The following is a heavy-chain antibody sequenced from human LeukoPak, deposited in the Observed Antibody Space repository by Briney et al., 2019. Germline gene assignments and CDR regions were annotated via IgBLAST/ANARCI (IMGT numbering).Heavy chain of an antibody. D-gene: IGHD3-3*01. J-gene: IGHJ5*02. V-gene: IGHV3-11*04. CDR2: ISSSGSTI. CDR1: GFTFSHYY. Sequence: GGSLRLSCAASGFTFSHYYMSWIRQAPGKGLEWVSYISSSGSTIYYADSVKGRFTISRNNAKNSLYLPMNSLRAEDTAVYYYARDRRGMVKGGFDPWGQGTLVTVSS. CDR3: ARDRRGMVKGGFDP.